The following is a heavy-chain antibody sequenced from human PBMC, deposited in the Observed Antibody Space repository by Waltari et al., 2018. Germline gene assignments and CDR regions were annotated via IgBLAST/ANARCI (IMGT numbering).Heavy chain of an antibody. D-gene: IGHD3-9*01. CDR1: GGSVSSGSYY. Sequence: QVQLQESGPGLVKPSETLSLTCTVSGGSVSSGSYYWSWIRQPPGKGLEWIGYIYYSGRTNYNPSLKSRFTISVDTSKNQFSLKLSSVTAADTAVYYCARDRPYYDILTGYSYYYYGMDVWGQGTTVTVSS. V-gene: IGHV4-61*01. CDR2: IYYSGRT. J-gene: IGHJ6*02. CDR3: ARDRPYYDILTGYSYYYYGMDV.